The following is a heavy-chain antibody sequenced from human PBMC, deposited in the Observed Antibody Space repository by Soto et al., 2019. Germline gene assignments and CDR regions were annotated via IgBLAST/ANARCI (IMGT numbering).Heavy chain of an antibody. CDR1: GGTFSSYR. J-gene: IGHJ6*02. Sequence: SVQVSCKASGGTFSSYRISWVRQAPGQGLEWMGGIIPIFGTANYAQKFQGRGTITADKFTSTAYMELSSLRSEDTAVYYCARDLYYYGSGSYYYYGMDVWGQGTTGTVSS. D-gene: IGHD3-10*01. CDR3: ARDLYYYGSGSYYYYGMDV. CDR2: IIPIFGTA. V-gene: IGHV1-69*06.